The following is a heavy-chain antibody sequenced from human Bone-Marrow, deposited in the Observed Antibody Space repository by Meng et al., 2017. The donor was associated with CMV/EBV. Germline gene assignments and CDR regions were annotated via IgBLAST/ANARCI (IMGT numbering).Heavy chain of an antibody. CDR1: GLTFSHYS. J-gene: IGHJ4*02. Sequence: GGSLRLSCAAYGLTFSHYSMNWVRQAPGKGLEWVSVIYSAGTTYYADSVKGRFTISRDNSKNTMYLQMNSLRAEDTAVYYCARRLYGSGTLDYWGQGTLVTVSS. CDR3: ARRLYGSGTLDY. D-gene: IGHD3-10*01. CDR2: IYSAGTT. V-gene: IGHV3-53*01.